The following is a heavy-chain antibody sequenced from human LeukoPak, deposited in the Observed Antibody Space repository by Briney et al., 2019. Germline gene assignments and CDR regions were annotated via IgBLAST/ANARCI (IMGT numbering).Heavy chain of an antibody. CDR3: ASHSTFVGGATESIDY. Sequence: GGSLRLTCAACEFTFNNYWMHWVRQAPGKGLVWISRINSDGGHTDYADSVKGRFTISRDNAKNTLYLQMNSLRAEDTAVYYCASHSTFVGGATESIDYWGQGTLVTVSS. D-gene: IGHD1-26*01. CDR1: EFTFNNYW. J-gene: IGHJ4*02. CDR2: INSDGGHT. V-gene: IGHV3-74*01.